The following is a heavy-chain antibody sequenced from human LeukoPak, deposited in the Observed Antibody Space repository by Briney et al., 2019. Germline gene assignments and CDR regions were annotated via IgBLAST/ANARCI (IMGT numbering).Heavy chain of an antibody. CDR2: ISAYNGNT. D-gene: IGHD3-10*01. J-gene: IGHJ5*02. CDR3: ARAPPVLLVSGGVGINWFDP. V-gene: IGHV1-18*01. Sequence: ASVKVSCKASGYTFTSYGISWVRQAPGQGLEWMGWISAYNGNTNYAQKLQGRVTMTTDTSTSTAYMELRSLRSDDTAVYYCARAPPVLLVSGGVGINWFDPWGQGTLVTVSS. CDR1: GYTFTSYG.